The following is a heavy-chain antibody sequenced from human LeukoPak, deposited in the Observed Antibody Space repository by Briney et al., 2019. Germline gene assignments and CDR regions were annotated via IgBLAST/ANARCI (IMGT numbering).Heavy chain of an antibody. D-gene: IGHD3-22*01. CDR3: ARELAGLYYDSSGSLGY. CDR1: GYTFTGYY. CDR2: INPNSGGT. Sequence: GASVKVSCKASGYTFTGYYMHWVRQAPGQGLEWMGWINPNSGGTNYAQKFQGRVTMTRDTSTSTVYMELSSLRSEDTAVYYCARELAGLYYDSSGSLGYWGQGTLVTVSS. J-gene: IGHJ4*02. V-gene: IGHV1-2*02.